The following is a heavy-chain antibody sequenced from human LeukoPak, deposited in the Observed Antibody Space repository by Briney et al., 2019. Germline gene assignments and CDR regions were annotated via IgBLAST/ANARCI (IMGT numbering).Heavy chain of an antibody. CDR3: ARNLLPASYGAFDI. CDR2: IYYSGST. V-gene: IGHV4-39*07. CDR1: GGSISSSSYY. J-gene: IGHJ3*02. Sequence: SETLSLTCTVSGGSISSSSYYWGWIRQPPGKGLEWIGSIYYSGSTYYNPSLKSRVTISVDTSKNQVSLNLNSVTAADTAIYYCARNLLPASYGAFDIWAQGTMVTVSS. D-gene: IGHD2-2*01.